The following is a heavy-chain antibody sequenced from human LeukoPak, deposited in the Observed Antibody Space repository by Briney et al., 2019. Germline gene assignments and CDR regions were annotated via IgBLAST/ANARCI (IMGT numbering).Heavy chain of an antibody. D-gene: IGHD4-17*01. CDR1: GFTFSSYS. V-gene: IGHV3-21*01. CDR3: ARAGPTVTTLLGY. J-gene: IGHJ4*02. CDR2: ISSSSSYI. Sequence: GGSLRLSCAASGFTFSSYSMNWVRQAPGKGLEWVSSISSSSSYIYYADSVKGRFTISRDNAKNSLYLQMNSLRAEDTAVHYCARAGPTVTTLLGYWGQGTLVTVSS.